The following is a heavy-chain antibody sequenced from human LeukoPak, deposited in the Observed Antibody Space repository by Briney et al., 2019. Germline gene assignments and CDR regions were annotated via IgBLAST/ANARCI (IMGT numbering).Heavy chain of an antibody. CDR1: GGSISSYY. V-gene: IGHV4-59*01. CDR3: ARGRERYYYYGMDV. CDR2: IYNSGSA. J-gene: IGHJ6*02. Sequence: SETLSLICTVPGGSISSYYWSWIRQPPGKGLEWIGYIYNSGSANYNPSLKSRVTISEDTSKNQFSLKLSSVTAADTAVYYCARGRERYYYYGMDVWGQGTTVTVSS. D-gene: IGHD1-26*01.